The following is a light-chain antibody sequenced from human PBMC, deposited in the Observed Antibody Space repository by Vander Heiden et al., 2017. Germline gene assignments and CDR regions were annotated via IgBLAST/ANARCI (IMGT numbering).Light chain of an antibody. Sequence: DTQMTQSPSSLSASVGDRVTITCRASQSISSYLNWYQQKPGKAPKLLIYAASSLQSGVPSRFSGSASGTDFTLTISSLQPEDFATYYCQQSDSTPITFGQGTLLEIK. J-gene: IGKJ5*01. CDR2: AAS. V-gene: IGKV1-39*01. CDR3: QQSDSTPIT. CDR1: QSISSY.